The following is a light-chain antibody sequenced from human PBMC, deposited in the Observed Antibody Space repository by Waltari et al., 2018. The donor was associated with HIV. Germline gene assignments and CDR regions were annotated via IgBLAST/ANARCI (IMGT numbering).Light chain of an antibody. CDR1: SLRNYY. V-gene: IGLV3-19*01. CDR2: GKN. J-gene: IGLJ3*02. Sequence: SSDLTQDPSVSVALGQTVRIPCRGDSLRNYYAAWYQQKPGQAPIHVIYGKNKRPAGIPDRFSGSGSGNTASLIIAGALAEDEADYYCDFRRSNDQRVFGGGTKLTVL. CDR3: DFRRSNDQRV.